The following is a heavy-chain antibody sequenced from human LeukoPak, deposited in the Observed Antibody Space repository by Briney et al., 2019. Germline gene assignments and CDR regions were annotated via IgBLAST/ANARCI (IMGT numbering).Heavy chain of an antibody. V-gene: IGHV3-23*01. CDR2: ISGSGGST. Sequence: GGTLRLSCAASGFTFSNYGMSWVRQAPGKGLEWVSGISGSGGSTYYADSVKGRFTISRDNSKNTLYLQMNSLRAEDTAVYYCAKESSSSFWYFDYWGQGTLVTVSS. J-gene: IGHJ4*02. D-gene: IGHD6-6*01. CDR3: AKESSSSFWYFDY. CDR1: GFTFSNYG.